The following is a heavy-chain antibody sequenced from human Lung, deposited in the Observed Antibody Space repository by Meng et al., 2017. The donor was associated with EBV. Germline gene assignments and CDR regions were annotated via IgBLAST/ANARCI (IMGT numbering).Heavy chain of an antibody. V-gene: IGHV4-39*01. CDR1: GGPISRTGTC. J-gene: IGHJ4*02. D-gene: IGHD4-23*01. CDR2: QCHADDT. CDR3: VRHTFSGNPGGIDS. Sequence: HLRLRESGPGLVKPSETLSLTCTVSGGPISRTGTCGGWIRQPPGKGLEWIGSQCHADDTYYNPSLMGRVTISVDTSKNQVSLKLTSVTAADTSIYYCVRHTFSGNPGGIDSWGQGILVTVSS.